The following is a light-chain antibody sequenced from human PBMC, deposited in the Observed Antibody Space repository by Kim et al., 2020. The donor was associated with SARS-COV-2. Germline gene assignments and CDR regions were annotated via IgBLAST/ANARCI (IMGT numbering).Light chain of an antibody. CDR1: HY. J-gene: IGLJ3*02. CDR2: DTG. Sequence: HYPYWFQKKPGEVPRTLIFDTGSRHSWTPARVSGSLSGDKAVLTLAGAQPEDEGDYYCLLSFSGIRVFGGGTQLTVL. CDR3: LLSFSGIRV. V-gene: IGLV7-46*01.